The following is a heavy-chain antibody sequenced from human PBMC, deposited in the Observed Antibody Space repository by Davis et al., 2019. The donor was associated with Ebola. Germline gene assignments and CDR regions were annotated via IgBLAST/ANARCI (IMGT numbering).Heavy chain of an antibody. J-gene: IGHJ6*03. CDR1: GYTFTTYW. CDR2: IYPGDSDT. CDR3: ARLPSSLFYYMDV. D-gene: IGHD6-6*01. V-gene: IGHV5-51*01. Sequence: GESLKISCKGSGYTFTTYWIGWVRQMPGKGLEWMGIIYPGDSDTRYSPSFKGQVTISADKSISTAYLQWSSLKASDTAMYYCARLPSSLFYYMDVWGKGTTVTVSS.